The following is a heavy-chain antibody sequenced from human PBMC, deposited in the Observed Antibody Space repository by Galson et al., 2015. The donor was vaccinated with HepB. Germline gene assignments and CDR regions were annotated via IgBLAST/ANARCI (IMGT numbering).Heavy chain of an antibody. CDR3: ARDRGAARGYFDY. V-gene: IGHV3-30-3*01. Sequence: SLRLSCAASGFTFSSYAMHWVRQAPGKGLEWVAVISYDGSNKYYADSVKGRFTISRDNSKNTLYLQMNSLRAEDTAAYYCARDRGAARGYFDYWGQGTLVTVSS. CDR2: ISYDGSNK. CDR1: GFTFSSYA. J-gene: IGHJ4*02. D-gene: IGHD6-6*01.